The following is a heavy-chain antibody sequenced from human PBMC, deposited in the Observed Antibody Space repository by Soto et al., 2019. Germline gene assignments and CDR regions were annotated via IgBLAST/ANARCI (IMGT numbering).Heavy chain of an antibody. V-gene: IGHV1-18*01. D-gene: IGHD3-22*01. CDR1: GYTFTSYG. CDR2: ISAYNGNT. CDR3: ARDCYYDSSGYYDGMDV. J-gene: IGHJ6*02. Sequence: ASVKVSCKASGYTFTSYGISWVRQAPGQGLEWMGWISAYNGNTNYAQKLQGRVTMTTDTSTSTAYMELRSLRSDDTAVYYCARDCYYDSSGYYDGMDVWGQGTLVTVSS.